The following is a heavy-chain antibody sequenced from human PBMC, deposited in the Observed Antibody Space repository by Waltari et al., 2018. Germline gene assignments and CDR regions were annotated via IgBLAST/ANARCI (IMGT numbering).Heavy chain of an antibody. CDR1: GFTFSSYA. V-gene: IGHV3-23*01. Sequence: EVQLLESGGGLVQPGGSLRLSCAASGFTFSSYAMSWVRQAPGKGLEWVSAISGSGGSTYYADSVKGRFTISRDNSKNTLYLQMNSLRAEDTAVYYCAKDGRIAAAAEPPYYFDYWGQGTLVTVSS. D-gene: IGHD6-13*01. J-gene: IGHJ4*02. CDR2: ISGSGGST. CDR3: AKDGRIAAAAEPPYYFDY.